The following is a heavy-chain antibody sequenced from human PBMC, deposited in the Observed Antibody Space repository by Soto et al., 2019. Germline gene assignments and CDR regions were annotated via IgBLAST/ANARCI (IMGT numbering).Heavy chain of an antibody. V-gene: IGHV5-51*01. D-gene: IGHD3-3*01. CDR2: IYPGDSDT. CDR1: GYSFTSYW. CDR3: ARRDYDFWSGYYYYFDY. J-gene: IGHJ4*02. Sequence: HGESLKISCKGSGYSFTSYWIGWVRQMPGKGLEWMGIIYPGDSDTRYSPSFQGQVTISADKSISTAYLQWSSLKASDTAMYYCARRDYDFWSGYYYYFDYWGQGTLVTVSS.